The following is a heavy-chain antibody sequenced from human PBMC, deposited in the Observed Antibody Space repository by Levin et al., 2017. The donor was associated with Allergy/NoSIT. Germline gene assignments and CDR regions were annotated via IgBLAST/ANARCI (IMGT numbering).Heavy chain of an antibody. V-gene: IGHV5-51*01. CDR2: LYPDDSDT. CDR3: ARTYYGSDFDC. J-gene: IGHJ4*02. Sequence: GESLKISCKGSGYNFTNYWIGWVRQMPGKGLEWMGILYPDDSDTRYSPSFQGQVTISADKSINTPYLQWSSLKASDSAIYYCARTYYGSDFDCWGQGTLVTVSS. CDR1: GYNFTNYW. D-gene: IGHD4-17*01.